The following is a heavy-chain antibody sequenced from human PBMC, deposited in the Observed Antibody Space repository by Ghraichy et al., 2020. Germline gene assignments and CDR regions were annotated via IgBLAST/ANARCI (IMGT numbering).Heavy chain of an antibody. J-gene: IGHJ4*02. CDR1: GGSISSSSYN. CDR2: IYYSGST. V-gene: IGHV4-39*01. D-gene: IGHD1-26*01. Sequence: SETLSLTCTVSGGSISSSSYNWGWIRQPPGKGLEWIGSIYYSGSTYYNPSLKSRVTISVDTSKNQFSLKLSSVTAADTAVYYCARHEYIHHNSGSYPDYWGQGTLVTVSS. CDR3: ARHEYIHHNSGSYPDY.